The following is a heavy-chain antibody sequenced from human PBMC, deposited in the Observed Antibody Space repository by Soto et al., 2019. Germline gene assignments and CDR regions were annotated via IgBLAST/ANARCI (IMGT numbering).Heavy chain of an antibody. V-gene: IGHV3-20*04. CDR1: GFTFDDYG. Sequence: GGSLRLSCAASGFTFDDYGLTWVRQAPGKGLEWVSGINWNGGSTRYADSVRGRFTISRDNAKNSLYLQMNTLRAEDTALYYCARVPHYDILTGPDYWGQGTLVTVSS. J-gene: IGHJ4*02. D-gene: IGHD3-9*01. CDR3: ARVPHYDILTGPDY. CDR2: INWNGGST.